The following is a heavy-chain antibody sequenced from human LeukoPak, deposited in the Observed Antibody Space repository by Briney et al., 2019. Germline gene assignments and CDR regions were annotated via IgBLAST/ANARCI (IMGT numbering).Heavy chain of an antibody. CDR2: ISAYNGNT. D-gene: IGHD3-10*01. CDR1: GYTFTSYG. CDR3: ARVLLWFGDRGYYFDY. Sequence: GASVRVSCKASGYTFTSYGISWVRQAPGQGLERMGWISAYNGNTNYAQKLQGRVTMTTDTSTSTVYMELRSLRSDDTAVYYCARVLLWFGDRGYYFDYWGQGTLVTVSS. J-gene: IGHJ4*02. V-gene: IGHV1-18*01.